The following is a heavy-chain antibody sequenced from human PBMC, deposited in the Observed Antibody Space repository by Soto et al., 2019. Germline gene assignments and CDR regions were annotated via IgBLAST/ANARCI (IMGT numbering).Heavy chain of an antibody. CDR2: IYYSGST. V-gene: IGHV4-61*01. J-gene: IGHJ6*02. CDR3: ASLLATGWDHYYYYGMDV. D-gene: IGHD1-26*01. CDR1: GGSVSSGSYY. Sequence: PSETLSLTCTVSGGSVSSGSYYWSWIRQPPGKGLEWIGYIYYSGSTNYNPSLKSRVTISVDTSKNQFSLKLSSVTAADAAVYYCASLLATGWDHYYYYGMDVWGQGTTVTVSS.